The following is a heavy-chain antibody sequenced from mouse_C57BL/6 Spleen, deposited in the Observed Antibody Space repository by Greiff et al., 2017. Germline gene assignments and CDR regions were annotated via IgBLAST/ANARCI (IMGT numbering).Heavy chain of an antibody. CDR3: ANYYDYDGYYFDY. J-gene: IGHJ2*01. CDR1: GYTFTSYW. D-gene: IGHD2-4*01. CDR2: INPSSGYT. Sequence: QVQLQQSGAELAKPGASVKLSCKASGYTFTSYWMHWVKQRPGQGLEWIGYINPSSGYTKYTQKFKDKATLTADKSSSTAYMQLSSLTYEDSAVYYCANYYDYDGYYFDYWGQGTTLTVPS. V-gene: IGHV1-7*01.